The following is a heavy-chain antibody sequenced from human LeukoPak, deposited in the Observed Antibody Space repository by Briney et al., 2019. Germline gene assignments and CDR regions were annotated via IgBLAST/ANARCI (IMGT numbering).Heavy chain of an antibody. CDR2: IYYSGST. V-gene: IGHV4-61*05. J-gene: IGHJ4*02. D-gene: IGHD5-24*01. Sequence: SETLSLTCTVSGGSISSSSYYWGWIRQPPGKGLEWIGYIYYSGSTNYNPSLKSRVTISVDTSKNQFSLKLSSVTAADTAVYYCARGSMATLSVYWGQGTLVTVSS. CDR1: GGSISSSSYY. CDR3: ARGSMATLSVY.